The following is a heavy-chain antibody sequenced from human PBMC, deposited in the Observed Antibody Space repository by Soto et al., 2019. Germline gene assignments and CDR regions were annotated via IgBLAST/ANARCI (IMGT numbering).Heavy chain of an antibody. J-gene: IGHJ4*02. CDR2: ISAYNGNT. Sequence: QVQLVQSGAEVKKPGASVKVSCKASGYTFTSYGISWVRQAPGQGLEWMGWISAYNGNTNYAQKLQGRVTMTTDTXTSTAYMELRSLGSEDSGGYCCASWGYSSGWYGDYCGQGTVVTVSS. CDR3: ASWGYSSGWYGDY. V-gene: IGHV1-18*01. CDR1: GYTFTSYG. D-gene: IGHD6-19*01.